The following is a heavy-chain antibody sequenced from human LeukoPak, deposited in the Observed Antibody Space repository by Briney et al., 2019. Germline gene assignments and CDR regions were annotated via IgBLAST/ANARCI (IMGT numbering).Heavy chain of an antibody. CDR3: ARDRVGATWNYYYMDV. J-gene: IGHJ6*03. V-gene: IGHV1-69*04. Sequence: SVKVSCKASGYTLTSYDINWVRQAPGQGLEWMGRIIPILGIANYAQKFQGRVTITADKSTSTAYMELSSLRSEDTAVYYCARDRVGATWNYYYMDVWGKGTTVTVSS. D-gene: IGHD1-26*01. CDR2: IIPILGIA. CDR1: GYTLTSYD.